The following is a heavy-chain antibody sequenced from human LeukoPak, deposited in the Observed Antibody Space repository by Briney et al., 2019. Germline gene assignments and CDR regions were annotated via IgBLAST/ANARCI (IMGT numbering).Heavy chain of an antibody. V-gene: IGHV4-59*01. Sequence: IPSETLSLTCTVSGGSISSYYWSWIRQPPGKGLEWIGYIYYSGSTNYNPSLKSRVTISVDTSKNQFSLKLSSVTAADTAIYYCAKDFSSASYTYYYYYMDVWGKGTTVTVSS. CDR3: AKDFSSASYTYYYYYMDV. J-gene: IGHJ6*03. CDR2: IYYSGST. CDR1: GGSISSYY. D-gene: IGHD6-25*01.